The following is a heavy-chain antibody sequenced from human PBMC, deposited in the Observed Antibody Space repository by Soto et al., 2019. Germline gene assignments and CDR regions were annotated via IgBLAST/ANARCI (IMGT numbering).Heavy chain of an antibody. CDR1: GFKVSSAW. D-gene: IGHD1-1*01. J-gene: IGHJ4*02. CDR3: VEGWNDF. CDR2: IKSKADGGAR. Sequence: EVQLVESGGDLVKPGGSLRLSCVTSGFKVSSAWMSWVRQAPGKGLEWVGRIKSKADGGARDYAAPVKGRFSISRDDSKNTLYLQMNSLRAEDTAVYYCVEGWNDFWGQGTLVTVSS. V-gene: IGHV3-15*01.